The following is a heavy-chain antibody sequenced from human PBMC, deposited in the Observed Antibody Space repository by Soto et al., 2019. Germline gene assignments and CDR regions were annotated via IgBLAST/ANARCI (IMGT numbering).Heavy chain of an antibody. CDR3: ARGSPLWTGDFDF. J-gene: IGHJ4*02. CDR1: GYTFTSYG. V-gene: IGHV1-18*01. CDR2: ISADSGNT. Sequence: QVQQVQSGAEVKKPGASVKVSCKASGYTFTSYGFSWVRQAPGQGLEWMGWISADSGNTNYAQKLQGRVTMTTDTSTSTVYMELRSLRSDDTAIYYCARGSPLWTGDFDFWGQGTLVSVSS. D-gene: IGHD3-10*02.